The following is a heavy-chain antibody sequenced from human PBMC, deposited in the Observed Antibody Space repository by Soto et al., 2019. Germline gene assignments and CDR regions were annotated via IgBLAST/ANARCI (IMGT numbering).Heavy chain of an antibody. V-gene: IGHV4-30-4*01. Sequence: SETLSLTCTVSGGSISSGDYYWSWIRQPPGKGLEWIGYIYYSGSTYYNPSLKSRVTISVDTSKNQFSLKLSSVTAADTAVYYCARDSPRWLQYHYYGMDVWGQGTTVT. CDR3: ARDSPRWLQYHYYGMDV. J-gene: IGHJ6*02. CDR1: GGSISSGDYY. D-gene: IGHD5-12*01. CDR2: IYYSGST.